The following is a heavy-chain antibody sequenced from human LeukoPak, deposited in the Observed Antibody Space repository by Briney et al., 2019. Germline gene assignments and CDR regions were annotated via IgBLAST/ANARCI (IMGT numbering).Heavy chain of an antibody. CDR1: GFTFSDYY. J-gene: IGHJ6*02. D-gene: IGHD6-13*01. CDR3: ARDRVKQQWDPALLFSYYYGMDV. Sequence: GGSLRLSCAASGFTFSDYYMSWIRQAPGKGLEWVSYISSSGSTIYYADSVKGRFTISRDNAKNSLYLQMNSLRAEDTAVYYCARDRVKQQWDPALLFSYYYGMDVWGQGTTVTVSS. V-gene: IGHV3-11*01. CDR2: ISSSGSTI.